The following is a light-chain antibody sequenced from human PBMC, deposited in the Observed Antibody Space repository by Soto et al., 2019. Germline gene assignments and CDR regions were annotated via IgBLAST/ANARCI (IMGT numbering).Light chain of an antibody. V-gene: IGLV2-14*03. CDR2: DVS. CDR3: CSHTSSSTYV. CDR1: SSDIGGYKY. Sequence: QSALTQPASVSGSPGQSITISCTGTSSDIGGYKYVSWYQQHPGKAPKLIIFDVSNRPSGVSNRFSGSKSANTASLTISGLQAEDEAGYYCCSHTSSSTYVFGSGTKLTVL. J-gene: IGLJ1*01.